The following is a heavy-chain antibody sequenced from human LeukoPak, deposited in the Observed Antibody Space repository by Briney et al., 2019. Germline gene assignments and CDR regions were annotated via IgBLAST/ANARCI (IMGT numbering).Heavy chain of an antibody. CDR2: IDPKSGAT. J-gene: IGHJ4*02. CDR1: GYSFADYY. D-gene: IGHD2-2*01. Sequence: ASVKVSCKASGYSFADYYMHWVRQAPGQGLEWMAWIDPKSGATNYAQRFQGRVTMTRDTSIITAYMELSRLRSDDTAVYYCARGLRVSPAFDYWGQGTLVTVFS. CDR3: ARGLRVSPAFDY. V-gene: IGHV1-2*02.